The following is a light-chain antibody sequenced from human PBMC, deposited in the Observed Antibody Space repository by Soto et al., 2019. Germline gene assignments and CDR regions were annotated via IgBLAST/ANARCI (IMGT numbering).Light chain of an antibody. Sequence: EVVLTRSPATLSLSPGDRATLSCRASQSVGSYLAWYQQKPGQAPRLLVYDASNRASGIPPRFTGSGSGTDFTLTIGSLEPEDFAIYYCQQRSDWPRTFGQGTKVDIK. J-gene: IGKJ1*01. V-gene: IGKV3-11*01. CDR3: QQRSDWPRT. CDR2: DAS. CDR1: QSVGSY.